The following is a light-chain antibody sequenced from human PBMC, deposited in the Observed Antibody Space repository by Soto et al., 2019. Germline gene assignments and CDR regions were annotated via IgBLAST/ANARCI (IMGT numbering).Light chain of an antibody. CDR2: GNS. Sequence: QSALTQPPSVSGAPGQRVTISCTGRSSNIGAGYDVHWYQQLPGTAPKLLIYGNSNRPSGVPDRFSGSKSGTSASLAITGLQAEDEADYYCQSYDSSLSVYVFGTGTKVTVL. J-gene: IGLJ1*01. CDR1: SSNIGAGYD. CDR3: QSYDSSLSVYV. V-gene: IGLV1-40*01.